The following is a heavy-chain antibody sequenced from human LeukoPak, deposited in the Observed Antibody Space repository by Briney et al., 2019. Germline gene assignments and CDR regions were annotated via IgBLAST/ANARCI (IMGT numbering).Heavy chain of an antibody. CDR2: IYTSGST. Sequence: SETLSLTCTVSGGSISSYYWSWIRQPAGKGLEWIGRIYTSGSTNYNPSLKSRVTMSVDTSKNQFSLKLSSVTAADTAVYYCAREPYDSSGYYRDYWGQGTLVTVSS. V-gene: IGHV4-4*07. CDR1: GGSISSYY. J-gene: IGHJ4*02. D-gene: IGHD3-22*01. CDR3: AREPYDSSGYYRDY.